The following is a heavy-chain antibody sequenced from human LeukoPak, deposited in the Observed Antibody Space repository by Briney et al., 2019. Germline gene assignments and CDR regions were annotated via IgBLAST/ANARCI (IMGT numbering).Heavy chain of an antibody. V-gene: IGHV3-15*01. Sequence: GGSLRPSCAASGFTFSNAWMSWVRQAPGKGLEWVGRIKSKTDGGTADYAAPVKGRFTISRDDSKYTLYLQMNSLKTEDTAVYYCTTISIFGDYYYYYYMDVWGKGTTVTVSS. CDR1: GFTFSNAW. J-gene: IGHJ6*03. CDR3: TTISIFGDYYYYYYMDV. CDR2: IKSKTDGGTA. D-gene: IGHD3-3*01.